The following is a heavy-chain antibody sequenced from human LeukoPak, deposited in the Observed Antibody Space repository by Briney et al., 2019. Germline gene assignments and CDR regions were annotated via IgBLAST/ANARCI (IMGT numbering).Heavy chain of an antibody. V-gene: IGHV4-59*01. CDR1: GGSISSYY. J-gene: IGHJ6*02. D-gene: IGHD6-13*01. Sequence: SETLSLTCTVSGGSISSYYWSWIRQPPGKGLEWIGYIYYSGSTNYNPSLKSRVTISVDTSKNQFSLKLSSVTAADTAVYYCARDLLAAAGPDYYGMDVWGQGTTVTVSS. CDR2: IYYSGST. CDR3: ARDLLAAAGPDYYGMDV.